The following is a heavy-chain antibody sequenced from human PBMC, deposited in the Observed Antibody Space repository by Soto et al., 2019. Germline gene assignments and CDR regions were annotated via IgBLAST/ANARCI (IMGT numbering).Heavy chain of an antibody. J-gene: IGHJ4*02. CDR1: GFTFNAYT. CDR2: ISWDGGIT. Sequence: GSLRLSCAASGFTFNAYTMHWVRQAPGKGLEWVSLISWDGGITYYGDSVKGRFSVSRDNSDNSLYPQMTSLRSDDTAFYYCAKDSYDILTGQKRYFDSWGQGTLVTVSS. V-gene: IGHV3-43*01. D-gene: IGHD3-9*01. CDR3: AKDSYDILTGQKRYFDS.